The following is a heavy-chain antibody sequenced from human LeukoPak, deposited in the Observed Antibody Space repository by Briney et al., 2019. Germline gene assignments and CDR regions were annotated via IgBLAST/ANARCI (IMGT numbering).Heavy chain of an antibody. Sequence: GGSPRLSCAASGFTVSSNYMSWVRQAPGKGLEWVSVIYSGGSTYYADSVKGRFTISRDNSKNTLYLQMNSLRAEDTAVYYCARARRYGDYGYWGQGTLVTVSS. V-gene: IGHV3-53*01. J-gene: IGHJ4*02. D-gene: IGHD4-17*01. CDR1: GFTVSSNY. CDR3: ARARRYGDYGY. CDR2: IYSGGST.